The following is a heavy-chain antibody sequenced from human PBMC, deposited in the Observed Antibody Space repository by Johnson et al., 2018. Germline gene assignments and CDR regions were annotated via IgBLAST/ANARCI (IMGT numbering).Heavy chain of an antibody. CDR1: GFTVSSNY. CDR3: ARELYYYDSSGYRSGRFDP. CDR2: IYSGGST. D-gene: IGHD3-22*01. Sequence: VQLLETGGGLVQPGGSLRLSCAASGFTVSSNYMSWVRQAPGKGLEWVSVIYSGGSTYYADSVKGRFPISRDNSKNTLYLQMNSLRAEDTAVYYCARELYYYDSSGYRSGRFDPWGQGTLVTVSS. V-gene: IGHV3-66*02. J-gene: IGHJ5*02.